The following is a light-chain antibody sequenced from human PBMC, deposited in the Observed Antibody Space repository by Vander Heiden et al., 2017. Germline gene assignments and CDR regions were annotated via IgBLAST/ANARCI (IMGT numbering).Light chain of an antibody. CDR3: QQYYSRLQR. CDR2: WAS. CDR1: QSVLASSNNKNY. V-gene: IGKV4-1*01. Sequence: DIMMIQPPDYLLLSLGERATINCKSSQSVLASSNNKNYLAWYQQKPGQPPKLLIYWASTRESGVPDRFSGSGSGTDFTLTISSLQAEDVAVYYCQQYYSRLQRFGQGTKVEFK. J-gene: IGKJ1*01.